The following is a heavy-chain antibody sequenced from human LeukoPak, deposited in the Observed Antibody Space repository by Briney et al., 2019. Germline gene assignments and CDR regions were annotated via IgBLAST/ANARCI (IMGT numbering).Heavy chain of an antibody. CDR1: GYTFTDYY. Sequence: GASVKVSCKASGYTFTDYYMHWVRQAPGQGLEWVGWINPNSGGTNYAQKFQGRVTMTRETSISTAYMELSMLRSDHTAVYYCAREDGIVVVTATFVDYWGQGTLVTVSS. J-gene: IGHJ4*02. CDR2: INPNSGGT. V-gene: IGHV1-2*02. D-gene: IGHD2-21*02. CDR3: AREDGIVVVTATFVDY.